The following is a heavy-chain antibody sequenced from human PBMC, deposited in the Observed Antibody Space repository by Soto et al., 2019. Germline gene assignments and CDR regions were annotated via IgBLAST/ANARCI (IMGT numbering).Heavy chain of an antibody. CDR1: GFTFSSYG. Sequence: GGSLRLSCAASGFTFSSYGMHWVRQAPGKGLEWVAVISYDGSNKYYADSVKGRFTISRDNSKNTLYLQMNSLRAEDTAVYYCAKDGGIVATNQYPYYYYYMDVWGKGTTVTVSS. CDR2: ISYDGSNK. CDR3: AKDGGIVATNQYPYYYYYMDV. D-gene: IGHD5-12*01. J-gene: IGHJ6*03. V-gene: IGHV3-30*18.